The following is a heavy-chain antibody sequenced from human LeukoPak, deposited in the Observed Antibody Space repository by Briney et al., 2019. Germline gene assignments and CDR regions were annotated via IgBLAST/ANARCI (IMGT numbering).Heavy chain of an antibody. CDR2: IKQDGSDK. J-gene: IGHJ3*02. CDR3: ARDSIPGYDSSGYMVAFDI. Sequence: PGGSLRLSCAASGXTFNNYWMTWVRQAPGKGLEWVANIKQDGSDKYYVDSVKGRFTISRDNAKNSLYLQMNSLRAEDTAVYYCARDSIPGYDSSGYMVAFDIWGQGTMVTVSS. D-gene: IGHD3-22*01. V-gene: IGHV3-7*04. CDR1: GXTFNNYW.